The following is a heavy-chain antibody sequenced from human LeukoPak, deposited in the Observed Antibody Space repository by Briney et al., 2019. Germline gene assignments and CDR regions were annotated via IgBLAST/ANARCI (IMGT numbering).Heavy chain of an antibody. V-gene: IGHV4-34*01. Sequence: ASETLSLTCAVYGGSFSGYYWSWIRQPPGKGLEWIGEINHSGSTNYNPSLKSRVTISVDTSKNQFSLKLSSVTAADTAVYYCAVKAYYDSIDYWGQGTLVTVSS. J-gene: IGHJ4*02. CDR2: INHSGST. D-gene: IGHD3-22*01. CDR1: GGSFSGYY. CDR3: AVKAYYDSIDY.